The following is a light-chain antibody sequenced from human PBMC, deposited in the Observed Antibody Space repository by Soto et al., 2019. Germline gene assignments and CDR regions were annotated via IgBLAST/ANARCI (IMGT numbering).Light chain of an antibody. CDR2: LGS. CDR1: QSLLHSNGYNY. J-gene: IGKJ1*01. Sequence: DIVMTQSPLSLPVTPGEPASISCRSSQSLLHSNGYNYLDWYLQKPGQSPQLLIYLGSSRASGVPDRLSGGGSGTDFTLKISRVEAEDVGIYYCMQALQTPPTFGQGTKV. CDR3: MQALQTPPT. V-gene: IGKV2-28*01.